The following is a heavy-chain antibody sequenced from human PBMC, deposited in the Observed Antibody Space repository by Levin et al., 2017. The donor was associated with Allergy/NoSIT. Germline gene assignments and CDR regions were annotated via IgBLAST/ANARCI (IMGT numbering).Heavy chain of an antibody. D-gene: IGHD5-18*01. V-gene: IGHV1-2*02. Sequence: GESLKISCKASGYTFTGYYMHWVRQAPGQGLEWMGWINPNSGGTNYAQKFQGRVTMTRDTSISTAYMELSRLRSDDTAVYYCARIPAHTAMVKRDVWGQGTTVTVSS. CDR1: GYTFTGYY. J-gene: IGHJ6*02. CDR2: INPNSGGT. CDR3: ARIPAHTAMVKRDV.